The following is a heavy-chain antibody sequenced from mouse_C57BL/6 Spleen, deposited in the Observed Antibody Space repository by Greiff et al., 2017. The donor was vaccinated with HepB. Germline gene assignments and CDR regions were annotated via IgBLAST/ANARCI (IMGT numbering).Heavy chain of an antibody. J-gene: IGHJ1*03. CDR1: GYTFTSYG. D-gene: IGHD1-1*01. V-gene: IGHV1-81*01. Sequence: VQLQQSGAELARPGASVKLSCKASGYTFTSYGISWVKQRPGQGLEWIGGIYPRSGNTYYNEKFKGKATLTVDKSSSTAYMELRSLTSEDSAVYLGARRAVVATNWYLDGWGTGTTVTVSS. CDR2: IYPRSGNT. CDR3: ARRAVVATNWYLDG.